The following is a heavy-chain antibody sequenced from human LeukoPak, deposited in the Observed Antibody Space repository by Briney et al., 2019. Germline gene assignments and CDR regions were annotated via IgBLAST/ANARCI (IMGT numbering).Heavy chain of an antibody. CDR2: IYYSGST. D-gene: IGHD3-22*01. CDR1: GDSISSYY. V-gene: IGHV4-59*01. Sequence: PSETLSLNCTVSGDSISSYYWNWIRQPPGKGLEWIGYIYYSGSTNYNPSLKSRVTISVDTSKNQFSLKLSSVTAADTAVYYCARVYDSSGYYYPIDYWGQGTLVTVSS. J-gene: IGHJ4*02. CDR3: ARVYDSSGYYYPIDY.